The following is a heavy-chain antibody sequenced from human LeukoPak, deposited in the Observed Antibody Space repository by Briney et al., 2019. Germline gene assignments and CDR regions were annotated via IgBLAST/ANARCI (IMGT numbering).Heavy chain of an antibody. CDR1: GFTFISYA. Sequence: TGGSLRLSCAASGFTFISYAMHWVRQAPGEGLEWVGLISYGGIDKSYADSVKGRFTISRDSSKRTLYLQMNSLRAEDTAMYYCARESWSDSVAFDIWGLGTMVIVSS. CDR2: ISYGGIDK. D-gene: IGHD3-3*01. CDR3: ARESWSDSVAFDI. J-gene: IGHJ3*02. V-gene: IGHV3-30*04.